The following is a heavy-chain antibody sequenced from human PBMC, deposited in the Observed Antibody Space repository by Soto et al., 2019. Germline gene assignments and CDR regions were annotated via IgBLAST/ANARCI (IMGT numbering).Heavy chain of an antibody. Sequence: PGGSLRLSCAASGFTFSNAWMNWVRQAPGKGLEWVGRIKSKTDGGTTYYAAPVKGRFSISRDDSKSTLYLQMNSLKTEDTAVYFCTTDGYVSRGRWPLGGYYGMDLWGQGTTVTVSS. CDR1: GFTFSNAW. V-gene: IGHV3-15*07. CDR2: IKSKTDGGTT. D-gene: IGHD2-15*01. CDR3: TTDGYVSRGRWPLGGYYGMDL. J-gene: IGHJ6*02.